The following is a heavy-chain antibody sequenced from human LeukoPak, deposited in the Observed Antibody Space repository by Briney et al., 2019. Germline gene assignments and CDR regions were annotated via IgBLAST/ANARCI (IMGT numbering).Heavy chain of an antibody. CDR3: ARDRLTDYYFDY. CDR1: GYTFTGYY. D-gene: IGHD2-21*02. CDR2: INPNSGGT. V-gene: IGHV1-2*02. Sequence: ASVKVSCKASGYTFTGYYMHWVRQAPGQGLEWMGWINPNSGGTGYSQKFQGRVTMTRDTSNTTAYMELSRLRSDDTAAYYCARDRLTDYYFDYWGQGTLVTVSS. J-gene: IGHJ4*02.